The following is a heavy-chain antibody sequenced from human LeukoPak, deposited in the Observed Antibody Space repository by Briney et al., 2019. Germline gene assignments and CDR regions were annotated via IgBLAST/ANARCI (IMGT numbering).Heavy chain of an antibody. V-gene: IGHV4-61*05. CDR1: GDSIRSSSYY. CDR2: IYYSGST. CDR3: ARGGYYYGSGSYSGFGY. Sequence: SETLSLTCTVSGDSIRSSSYYWGWPRQPPGKGLEWLGYIYYSGSTNYNPSLKSRATISVDTSKNQFSLKLSSVTAADTAVYYCARGGYYYGSGSYSGFGYWGQGTLVTVSS. J-gene: IGHJ4*02. D-gene: IGHD3-10*01.